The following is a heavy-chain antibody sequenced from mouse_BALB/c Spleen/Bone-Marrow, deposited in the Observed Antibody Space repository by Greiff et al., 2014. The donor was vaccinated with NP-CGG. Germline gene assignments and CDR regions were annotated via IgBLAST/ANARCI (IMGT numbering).Heavy chain of an antibody. CDR3: AREGYGNYAY. CDR2: INPSSGYT. D-gene: IGHD2-10*02. V-gene: IGHV1-4*01. Sequence: VKLMESGAELARPGASVKMSCKASGYTFTSYTMHWVKQRPGQGLEWIGYINPSSGYTNYNQKFKDKATLTADKSSSTAYMQLSSLTSEDSAVYYCAREGYGNYAYWGQGTPVTVSA. CDR1: GYTFTSYT. J-gene: IGHJ3*01.